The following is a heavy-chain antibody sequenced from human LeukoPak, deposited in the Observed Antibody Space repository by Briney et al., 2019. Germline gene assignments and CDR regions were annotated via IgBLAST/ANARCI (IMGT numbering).Heavy chain of an antibody. Sequence: GGSLRLSCAASGFTFNNYGLIWVRQAPGKGLEWVAAISNDGGGTMYAAFVEGRFTISRDNSKNTLFLQMNSLRAEDTGLYYCAKGSSGYFADLWGQGTLVTVSS. CDR2: ISNDGGGT. J-gene: IGHJ5*02. CDR1: GFTFNNYG. V-gene: IGHV3-23*01. D-gene: IGHD3-22*01. CDR3: AKGSSGYFADL.